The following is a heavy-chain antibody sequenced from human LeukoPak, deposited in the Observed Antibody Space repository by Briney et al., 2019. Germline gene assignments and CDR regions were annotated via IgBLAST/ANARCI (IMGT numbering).Heavy chain of an antibody. V-gene: IGHV4-38-2*02. CDR2: IFHSGNS. CDR1: GGSISIYY. CDR3: ARVGYNWNLWFDF. D-gene: IGHD1-7*01. J-gene: IGHJ3*01. Sequence: SETLSLTCTVSGGSISIYYWGWIRQPPGKGPQWIGSIFHSGNSYYNPSLKSRVTISVDTSKNQFSLKVNSVTAADTAVYYCARVGYNWNLWFDFWGQGTTVTVSS.